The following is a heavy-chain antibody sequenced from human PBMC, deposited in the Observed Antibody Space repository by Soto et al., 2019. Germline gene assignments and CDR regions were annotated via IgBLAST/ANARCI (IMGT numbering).Heavy chain of an antibody. CDR3: ARGKWLDNS. Sequence: QVQLQQWGAGLLKPSETLSLTCAVYGGSFSDHYWTWIRQPPGKGLEWIGEINHSVSTNSNPSLKSRVTISIDTSKNQFSLKLRSVIAADTAVYYCARGKWLDNSWGQGTLVTVSS. D-gene: IGHD6-19*01. J-gene: IGHJ4*02. CDR1: GGSFSDHY. V-gene: IGHV4-34*01. CDR2: INHSVST.